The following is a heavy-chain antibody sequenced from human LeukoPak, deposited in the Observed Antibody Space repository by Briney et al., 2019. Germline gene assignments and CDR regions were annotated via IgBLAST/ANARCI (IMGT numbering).Heavy chain of an antibody. CDR1: GGSISSYY. Sequence: SETLSLTCTVSGGSISSYYWSWIRQPPGKGLEWIGYIYYSGSTNYNPSLKSRVTISVDTSKNQFSLKLSSVTAADTAVYYCARGGFGETYLDYRGQGTLVTVSS. D-gene: IGHD3-10*01. CDR3: ARGGFGETYLDY. CDR2: IYYSGST. V-gene: IGHV4-59*01. J-gene: IGHJ4*02.